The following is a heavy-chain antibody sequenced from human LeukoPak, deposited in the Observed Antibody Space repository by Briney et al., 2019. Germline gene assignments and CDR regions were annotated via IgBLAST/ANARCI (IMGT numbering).Heavy chain of an antibody. CDR2: IIPIFGTA. D-gene: IGHD6-6*01. J-gene: IGHJ4*02. CDR3: ARVGGAARSYFDY. CDR1: GGTLGSYA. Sequence: SVKVSCKASGGTLGSYAISWVRQAPGQGLEWMGGIIPIFGTANYAQKFQGRVTITTDESTSTAYMELSSLRSEDTAVYYRARVGGAARSYFDYWGQGTLVTVSS. V-gene: IGHV1-69*05.